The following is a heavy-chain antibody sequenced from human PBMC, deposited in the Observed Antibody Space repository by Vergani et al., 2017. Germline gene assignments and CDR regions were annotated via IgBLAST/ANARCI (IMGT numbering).Heavy chain of an antibody. CDR2: IYYSGST. D-gene: IGHD2-2*01. CDR3: ARXNVVPAASDNWFDP. V-gene: IGHV4-30-4*01. J-gene: IGHJ5*02. Sequence: QLQLQQWGAGLLKPSETLSLTCTVSGGSISSGDYYWSWIRQPPGKGLEWIGYIYYSGSTYYNPSLKSRVTISVDTSKNQFSLKLSSVTAADTAVYYCARXNVVPAASDNWFDPWGQGTLVTVSS. CDR1: GGSISSGDYY.